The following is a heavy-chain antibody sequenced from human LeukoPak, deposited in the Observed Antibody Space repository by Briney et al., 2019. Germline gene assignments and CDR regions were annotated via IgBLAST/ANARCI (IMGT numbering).Heavy chain of an antibody. CDR1: GFTFSSYG. CDR3: AKGRTVVPAYFDY. V-gene: IGHV3-33*06. J-gene: IGHJ4*02. D-gene: IGHD2-2*01. CDR2: IWYDGSNK. Sequence: GGSLRLSCAASGFTFSSYGMYWVRQAPGKGLEWVAVIWYDGSNKYYADSVKGRFTISRDNSKNTLYLQMNSLRAEDTAVYYCAKGRTVVPAYFDYWGQGTLVTVSS.